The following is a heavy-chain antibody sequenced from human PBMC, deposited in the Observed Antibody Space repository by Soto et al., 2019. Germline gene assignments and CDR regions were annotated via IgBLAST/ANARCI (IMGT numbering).Heavy chain of an antibody. J-gene: IGHJ3*02. V-gene: IGHV3-23*01. CDR3: AKEAVLLWFGELWSAVAFDI. Sequence: EVQLLESGGGLVQPGGSLRLSCAASGFTFSSYAMSWVRQAPGKGLEWVSAISGSGGSTYYADSVKGRFTISRDNSKNTLYLQMNSLRAEDTAVYYCAKEAVLLWFGELWSAVAFDIWGQGTMVTVSS. CDR1: GFTFSSYA. D-gene: IGHD3-10*01. CDR2: ISGSGGST.